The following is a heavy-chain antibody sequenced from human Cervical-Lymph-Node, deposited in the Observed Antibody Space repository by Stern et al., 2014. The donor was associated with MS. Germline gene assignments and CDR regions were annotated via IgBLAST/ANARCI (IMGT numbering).Heavy chain of an antibody. D-gene: IGHD6-13*01. V-gene: IGHV3-74*02. Sequence: EMQLVESGGGLVQPGGSLRLSCAASGFTFDSYSMHWVRQVPGQGLVWVSRINTDGSSPRYADSVKGRFTISRDNAKNMLYLEMNSLRAEDTAVYYCSGSNWYFFDYWGQGTLVTVSS. CDR3: SGSNWYFFDY. J-gene: IGHJ4*02. CDR1: GFTFDSYS. CDR2: INTDGSSP.